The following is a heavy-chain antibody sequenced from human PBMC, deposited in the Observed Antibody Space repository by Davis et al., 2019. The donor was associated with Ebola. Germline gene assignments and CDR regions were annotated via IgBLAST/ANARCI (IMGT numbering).Heavy chain of an antibody. CDR3: ARSAMVRGVMRFDP. Sequence: PGGSLRLSCAASGFTFSSYSMNWVRQAPGKGLEWVSSISSSSSYIYYADSVKGRFTISRDNAKNSLYLQMISLRAEDTAVYYCARSAMVRGVMRFDPWGQGTLVTVSS. CDR2: ISSSSSYI. J-gene: IGHJ5*02. CDR1: GFTFSSYS. D-gene: IGHD3-10*01. V-gene: IGHV3-21*01.